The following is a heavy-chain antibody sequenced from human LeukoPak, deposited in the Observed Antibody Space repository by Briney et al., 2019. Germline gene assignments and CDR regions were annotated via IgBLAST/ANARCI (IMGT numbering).Heavy chain of an antibody. CDR3: AKGPLVPSATYFFDY. Sequence: GRSLRLSCAASGFTFSGHAMHWVRQAPGKGLEWMSVISYDGSNKFYADSVKGRFTISRDNSRNTLYLQMNSLTAEDTAVYYCAKGPLVPSATYFFDYWGQGTLVVVSS. D-gene: IGHD2-2*01. V-gene: IGHV3-30*04. CDR1: GFTFSGHA. J-gene: IGHJ4*02. CDR2: ISYDGSNK.